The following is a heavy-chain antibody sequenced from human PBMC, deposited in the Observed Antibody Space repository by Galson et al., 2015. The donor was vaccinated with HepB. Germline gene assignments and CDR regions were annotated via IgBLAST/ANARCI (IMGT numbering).Heavy chain of an antibody. CDR3: AREGHSPYFDY. CDR1: GGTFSSYA. J-gene: IGHJ4*02. Sequence: SVKVSCKASGGTFSSYAISWVRQAPGQGLEWMGRIIPILGIANYAQKFQGRVTITADKSTSTAYMELSSLRSEDTAVYYCAREGHSPYFDYWGQGTLVTVSS. V-gene: IGHV1-69*04. CDR2: IIPILGIA. D-gene: IGHD6-13*01.